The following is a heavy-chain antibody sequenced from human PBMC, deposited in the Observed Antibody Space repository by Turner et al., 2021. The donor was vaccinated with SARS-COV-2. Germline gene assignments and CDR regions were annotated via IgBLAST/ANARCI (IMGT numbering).Heavy chain of an antibody. D-gene: IGHD2-2*01. CDR3: AADCTSASCYSRNADY. CDR1: GFTFSSYA. Sequence: EVQLLESGGGLVQPGGSLRLSCAASGFTFSSYAMSWVRQAPGKGLEWGSAISGSGGSTYYADSVKGRFTISRDNSKSTLYLQVNSLRAEDTAMYYCAADCTSASCYSRNADYWGQGTLVTVSS. J-gene: IGHJ4*02. V-gene: IGHV3-23*01. CDR2: ISGSGGST.